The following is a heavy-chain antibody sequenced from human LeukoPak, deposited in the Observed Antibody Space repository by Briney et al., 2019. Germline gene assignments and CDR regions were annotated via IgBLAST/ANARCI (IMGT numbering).Heavy chain of an antibody. CDR2: IYSGGST. CDR1: GFTVSSNY. D-gene: IGHD2-15*01. CDR3: ARDNKYCSGGSCYFAFDY. Sequence: GGSLRLSCAASGFTVSSNYMSWVRQAPGKGREWVSVIYSGGSTYYSDSGKGRFTISRDNSKNTLYLQMNSLRAEDTAVYYCARDNKYCSGGSCYFAFDYWGQGTLVTVSS. J-gene: IGHJ4*02. V-gene: IGHV3-53*01.